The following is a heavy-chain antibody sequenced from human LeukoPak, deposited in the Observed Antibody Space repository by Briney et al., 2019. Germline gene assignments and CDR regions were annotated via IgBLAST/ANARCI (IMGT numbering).Heavy chain of an antibody. J-gene: IGHJ6*03. CDR2: IIPIFATT. CDR3: ARGIVVGSLYYMDV. V-gene: IGHV1-69*01. Sequence: GSSVKVSCKASGGTFSSYAISWVRQAPGQGLEWMGGIIPIFATTNYPQKFQGRVTITADDSTSTAYMGLSSLRSEDTAVYYCARGIVVGSLYYMDVWGKGTTVTVSS. CDR1: GGTFSSYA. D-gene: IGHD2-21*01.